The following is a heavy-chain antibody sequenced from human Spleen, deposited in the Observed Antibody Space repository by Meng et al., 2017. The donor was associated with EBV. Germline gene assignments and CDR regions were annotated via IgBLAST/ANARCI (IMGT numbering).Heavy chain of an antibody. CDR2: INPSGGST. CDR3: ARSRRSSGWYYFDY. CDR1: GYTFTSYN. V-gene: IGHV1-46*01. J-gene: IGHJ4*02. Sequence: GHGVRCGAEVTKPGASVKVSCKASGYTFTSYNIHWVRQAPGQGLEWMGIINPSGGSTTYAQKFQGRVTMTRDTSTSTVYMELSSLTSEDTAVYYCARSRRSSGWYYFDYWGQGTLVTVSS. D-gene: IGHD6-19*01.